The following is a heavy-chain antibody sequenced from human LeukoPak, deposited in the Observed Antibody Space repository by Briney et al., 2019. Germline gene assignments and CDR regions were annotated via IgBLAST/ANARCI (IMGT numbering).Heavy chain of an antibody. CDR1: GFTYISYG. CDR3: AKHGLPYDSRGYYNPQSSYYYYSYMDV. D-gene: IGHD3-22*01. CDR2: IRYDGSNK. J-gene: IGHJ6*03. V-gene: IGHV3-30*02. Sequence: GGSLRLSCAASGFTYISYGMHWVRQAPGKGLEWVAFIRYDGSNKYYADSVKGRFTISRDNSKNTLYLQMNSLRAEDTAVYYCAKHGLPYDSRGYYNPQSSYYYYSYMDVWGKGTMVTVSS.